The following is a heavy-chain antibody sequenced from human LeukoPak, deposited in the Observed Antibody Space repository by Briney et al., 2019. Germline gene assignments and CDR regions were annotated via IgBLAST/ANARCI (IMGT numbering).Heavy chain of an antibody. CDR2: FDPEDGET. CDR3: ATRETSLRYFDWSDYYYYMDV. J-gene: IGHJ6*03. CDR1: GYTLTELS. D-gene: IGHD3-9*01. V-gene: IGHV1-24*01. Sequence: ASVKVSCKVSGYTLTELSMHWVRQAPGKGLEWMGGFDPEDGETIYAQKFQGRVTMTEDTSTDTAYMGLSSLRSEDTAVYYCATRETSLRYFDWSDYYYYMDVWGKGTTVTISS.